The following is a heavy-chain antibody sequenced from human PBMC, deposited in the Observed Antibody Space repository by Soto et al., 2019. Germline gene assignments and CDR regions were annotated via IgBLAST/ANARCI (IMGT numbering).Heavy chain of an antibody. J-gene: IGHJ6*02. CDR3: ARDSGWFVEVGYYYQLAV. CDR1: GYTFTSYG. CDR2: ISAYNGNT. V-gene: IGHV1-18*01. D-gene: IGHD3-10*01. Sequence: ASVKVSCKASGYTFTSYGISWVRQAPGQGLEWMGWISAYNGNTNYAQKLQGRVTMTTDTSTSTAYMELRSLRSDDTAVYYCARDSGWFVEVGYYYQLAVWAQGTTVTVSS.